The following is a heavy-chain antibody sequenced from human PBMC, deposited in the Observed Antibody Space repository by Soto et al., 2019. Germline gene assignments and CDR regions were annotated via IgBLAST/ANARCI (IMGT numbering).Heavy chain of an antibody. CDR2: ISGSGGST. Sequence: EVQLLESGGGLVQPGGSLRLSCAASGFTFNSYAMSWVRQAPGKGLEWVSAISGSGGSTYYADSVKGRFTISRDNSKNSPYRHMXGLRAEEKVVVYSATDGAGYWISTRGYVSPRVSGYWGQGTLVTVSS. V-gene: IGHV3-23*01. D-gene: IGHD2-2*01. CDR1: GFTFNSYA. J-gene: IGHJ4*02. CDR3: ATDGAGYWISTRGYVSPRVSGY.